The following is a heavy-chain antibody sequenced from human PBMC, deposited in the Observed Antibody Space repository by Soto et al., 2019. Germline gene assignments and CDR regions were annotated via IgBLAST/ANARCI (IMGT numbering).Heavy chain of an antibody. CDR1: GFTFSSYA. Sequence: GGSLRLSCAASGFTFSSYAMHWVRQAPGKGLEWVAVISYDGSNKYYADSVKGRFTISRDNSKNTLYLQMNSLRAEDTAVYYCARGRLVPAANRYGMDVWGQGTTVTVSS. D-gene: IGHD2-2*01. CDR2: ISYDGSNK. J-gene: IGHJ6*02. V-gene: IGHV3-30-3*01. CDR3: ARGRLVPAANRYGMDV.